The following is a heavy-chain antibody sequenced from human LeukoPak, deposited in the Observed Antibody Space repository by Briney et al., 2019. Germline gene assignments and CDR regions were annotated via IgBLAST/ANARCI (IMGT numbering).Heavy chain of an antibody. D-gene: IGHD5-18*01. V-gene: IGHV3-7*01. J-gene: IGHJ4*02. CDR2: IKQDGSEK. CDR3: ARGGYSYVIDY. CDR1: GFTFSSFW. Sequence: GGSLRLSCAASGFTFSSFWMSWVRQAPGKGLEWVANIKQDGSEKYYVDSVKGRFTISRDNAKNSLYLQMNSLRAEDTAVYYCARGGYSYVIDYWGQGTLVTVSS.